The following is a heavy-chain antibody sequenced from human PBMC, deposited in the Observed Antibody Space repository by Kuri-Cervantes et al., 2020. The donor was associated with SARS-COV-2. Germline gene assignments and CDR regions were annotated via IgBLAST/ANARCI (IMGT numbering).Heavy chain of an antibody. J-gene: IGHJ5*02. Sequence: GKSLKISCAASGFTFSSYAMHWVRQAPGKGLEWVAVISYDGSNKYYADSVKGRFTISSDNSKNTLYLQMNSLRAEDTAVYYCARDSKSITMIVVVPPMLDPWGQGTLVTVSS. V-gene: IGHV3-30-3*01. CDR1: GFTFSSYA. CDR2: ISYDGSNK. CDR3: ARDSKSITMIVVVPPMLDP. D-gene: IGHD3-22*01.